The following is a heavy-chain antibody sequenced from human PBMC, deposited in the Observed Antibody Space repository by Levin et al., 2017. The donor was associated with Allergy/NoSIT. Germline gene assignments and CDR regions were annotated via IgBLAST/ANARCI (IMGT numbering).Heavy chain of an antibody. D-gene: IGHD5-18*01. J-gene: IGHJ4*02. Sequence: SETLSLTCTVSGGSISSSSYYWGWIRQPPGTGLEWIGSIYYSGSTYYNPSLKSRVTISVDTSKNQFSLTLSSVTAADTAVYYCASSYSRGRRAIDYWGQGTLVTVSS. V-gene: IGHV4-39*01. CDR2: IYYSGST. CDR3: ASSYSRGRRAIDY. CDR1: GGSISSSSYY.